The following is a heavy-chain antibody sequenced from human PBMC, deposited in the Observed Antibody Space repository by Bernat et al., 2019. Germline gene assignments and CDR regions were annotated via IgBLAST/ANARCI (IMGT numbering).Heavy chain of an antibody. J-gene: IGHJ3*02. D-gene: IGHD2-8*01. CDR2: RLSKSGGGTT. CDR1: GAKARKGW. V-gene: IGHV3-15*01. Sequence: EGKKGEEGGRGGKRGGSLRGGGEDTGAKARKGWMTWFRQAPGKGRERGGRRLSKSGGGTTAEGEPVKGRLTISRDDSKNTVYLQMNSLKSEDTALYYCTMHSTEWSVDMWGQGTMVTVSS. CDR3: TMHSTEWSVDM.